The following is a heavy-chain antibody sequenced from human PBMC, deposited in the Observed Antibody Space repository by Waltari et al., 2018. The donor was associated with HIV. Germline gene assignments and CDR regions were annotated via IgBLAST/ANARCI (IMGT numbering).Heavy chain of an antibody. D-gene: IGHD3-10*01. Sequence: EVQVVESGGGLVQPGGSLRLSCAASGFPFSSSELNWVRQAPGKGLEWVSYISSSGSTIYFADSVKGRFTMSRDNAKNSLYLRMNSLRAEDTAVYYCARAFMIRGTGAFDIWGQGTMVTVSS. V-gene: IGHV3-48*03. CDR1: GFPFSSSE. CDR3: ARAFMIRGTGAFDI. CDR2: ISSSGSTI. J-gene: IGHJ3*02.